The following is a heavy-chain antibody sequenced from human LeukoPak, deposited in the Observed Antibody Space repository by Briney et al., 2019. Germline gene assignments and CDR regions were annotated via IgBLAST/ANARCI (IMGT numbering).Heavy chain of an antibody. D-gene: IGHD6-13*01. CDR2: IWYDGSNK. J-gene: IGHJ4*02. CDR1: GFTFSIYG. Sequence: GGSLRLSCAASGFTFSIYGMQWVRQAPGKGLGGVAVIWYDGSNKYYADSVKGRFTISRDNSKNTLYLQMNSLRAEDTAVYYCARDLIAAAGTRALDYWGQGTLVTVSS. V-gene: IGHV3-33*01. CDR3: ARDLIAAAGTRALDY.